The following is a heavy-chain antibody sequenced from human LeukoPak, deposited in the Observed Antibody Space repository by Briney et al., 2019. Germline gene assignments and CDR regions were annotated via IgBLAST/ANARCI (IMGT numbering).Heavy chain of an antibody. CDR2: IKEDGSDK. CDR3: ARILDSAWGELGY. CDR1: GFTFSDYW. Sequence: PGGSLRLSCVASGFTFSDYWLNWVRQAPGKGLEWVANIKEDGSDKYYVDSVKGRFTISRDNAKDSVFLQMNSLRAEDTAVYYCARILDSAWGELGYWGQGTLVTVSS. J-gene: IGHJ4*02. D-gene: IGHD6-19*01. V-gene: IGHV3-7*01.